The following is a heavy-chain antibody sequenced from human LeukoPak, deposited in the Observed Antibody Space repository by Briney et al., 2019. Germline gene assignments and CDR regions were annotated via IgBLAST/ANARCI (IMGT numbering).Heavy chain of an antibody. J-gene: IGHJ4*02. CDR2: ISYDGSNK. V-gene: IGHV3-30*04. CDR1: GFTFSSYA. D-gene: IGHD5-12*01. CDR3: ARDARVVATLDY. Sequence: GGSLRLSCAASGFTFSSYAMHWVRRAPGKGLEWVAVISYDGSNKYYADSVKGRFTISRDNSKNTLYLQMNSLRAEDTAVYYCARDARVVATLDYWGQGTLVTVSS.